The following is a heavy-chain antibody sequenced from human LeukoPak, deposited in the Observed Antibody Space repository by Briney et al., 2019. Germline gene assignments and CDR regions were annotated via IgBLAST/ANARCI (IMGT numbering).Heavy chain of an antibody. CDR1: GFTFSSYS. CDR3: ARQGPMVHGFDY. D-gene: IGHD3-10*01. J-gene: IGHJ4*02. V-gene: IGHV3-21*01. CDR2: ISSSSSYI. Sequence: RGSLRLSCAASGFTFSSYSMNWVRQAPGKGLEWVSSISSSSSYIYYADSVKGRFTISRDNAKNSLYLQMNSLRAEDTAVYYCARQGPMVHGFDYWGQGTLVTVSS.